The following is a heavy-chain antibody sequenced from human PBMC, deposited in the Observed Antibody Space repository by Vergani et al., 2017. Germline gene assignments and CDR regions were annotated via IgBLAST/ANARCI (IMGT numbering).Heavy chain of an antibody. CDR1: GFSFPGYA. V-gene: IGHV3-23*01. CDR2: VSGSSATP. Sequence: EVQLLESGGGLVQPGGSLRLSCEASGFSFPGYAMSWVRQAPGKGLEWVSSVSGSSATPYYADSVKGRFIISRDNSKNTLHLQMNSLRADDTAVYYCTKGSRGYTGYFFDYWGPGTLATVSS. CDR3: TKGSRGYTGYFFDY. J-gene: IGHJ4*02. D-gene: IGHD5-12*01.